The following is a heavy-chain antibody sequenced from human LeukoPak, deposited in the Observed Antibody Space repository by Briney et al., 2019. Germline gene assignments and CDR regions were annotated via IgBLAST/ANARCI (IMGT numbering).Heavy chain of an antibody. J-gene: IGHJ6*03. CDR1: GFTFSSYA. CDR3: AELGITMIGGV. V-gene: IGHV3-30*04. CDR2: ISYDGSNK. Sequence: PGGSLRLSCAASGFTFSSYAMHWVRQAPGKGLEWVAVISYDGSNKYYADSVKGRFTISRDNSKNTLYLQMNSLRADDTVVYYCAELGITMIGGVWGKGTTVTTSS. D-gene: IGHD3-10*02.